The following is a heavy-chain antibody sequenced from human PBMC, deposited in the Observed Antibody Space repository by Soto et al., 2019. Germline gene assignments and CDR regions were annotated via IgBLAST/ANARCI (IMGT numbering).Heavy chain of an antibody. CDR1: GGSFNSGSYS. Sequence: ETLSLTCTVSGGSFNSGSYSWSWIRQPPGKGLEWIGYVYHTGRTSYNPSLKSRVSISMDTSKNQFSLNLDSVTAADTAVYFCARDFAYFDSWGQGTLVTVSS. CDR2: VYHTGRT. D-gene: IGHD3-3*01. J-gene: IGHJ4*02. V-gene: IGHV4-61*01. CDR3: ARDFAYFDS.